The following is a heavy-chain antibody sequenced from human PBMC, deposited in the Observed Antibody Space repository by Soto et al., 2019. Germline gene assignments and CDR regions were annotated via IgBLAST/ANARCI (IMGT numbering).Heavy chain of an antibody. CDR3: AYSGVGAWGNGYGCFDH. J-gene: IGHJ4*02. V-gene: IGHV2-5*02. CDR1: GFSLSTSGVG. Sequence: SGPRLVNPTQTLTLTCTFSGFSLSTSGVGVGWIRQPPGKALEWLAVIYWDDDKRYSPSLKSRLTITKDTPKNQVVLTVTNMDPVDTATYYCAYSGVGAWGNGYGCFDHSGQGTLVTVSS. D-gene: IGHD5-18*01. CDR2: IYWDDDK.